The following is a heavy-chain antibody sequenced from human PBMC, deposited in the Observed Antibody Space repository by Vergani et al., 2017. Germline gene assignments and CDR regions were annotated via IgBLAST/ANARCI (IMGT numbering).Heavy chain of an antibody. V-gene: IGHV4-34*01. J-gene: IGHJ1*01. CDR1: GGSFSGYY. CDR2: INHSGST. D-gene: IGHD3-10*01. Sequence: QVQLQQWGAGLLKPSETLSLTCAVYGGSFSGYYWSWIRQPPGKGLEWIGEINHSGSTNYNPSLKSRGTISVDTSKNQFSLKLSSVTAADTAVYYCARGGRYGSGSYRYFQHWGQGTLVTVSS. CDR3: ARGGRYGSGSYRYFQH.